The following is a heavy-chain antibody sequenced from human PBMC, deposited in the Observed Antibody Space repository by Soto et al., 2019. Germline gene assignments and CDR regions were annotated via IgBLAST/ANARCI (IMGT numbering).Heavy chain of an antibody. Sequence: GASVKVSCKASGGTFSSYAISWVRQAPGQGLEWMGGIIPIFGTANYAQKFQGRVTITADESTSTAYMELSSLRSEDTAVYYCASLLGGCSSTSCYGYDAFDIWGQGTMVTVSS. J-gene: IGHJ3*02. V-gene: IGHV1-69*13. CDR2: IIPIFGTA. CDR1: GGTFSSYA. CDR3: ASLLGGCSSTSCYGYDAFDI. D-gene: IGHD2-2*01.